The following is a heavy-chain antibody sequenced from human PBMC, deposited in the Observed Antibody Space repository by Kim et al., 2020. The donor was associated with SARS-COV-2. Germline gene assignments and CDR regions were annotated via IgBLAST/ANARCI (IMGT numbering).Heavy chain of an antibody. Sequence: GGSLRLSCAASGFTFSSYSMNWVRQAPGKGLEWVSSISSSSSYIYYADSVKGRFTISRDNAKNSLYLQMNSLRAEDTAVYYCARVDSGSYFPYYYYGMDVWGQGTTVTVSS. CDR2: ISSSSSYI. D-gene: IGHD1-26*01. V-gene: IGHV3-21*01. CDR1: GFTFSSYS. CDR3: ARVDSGSYFPYYYYGMDV. J-gene: IGHJ6*02.